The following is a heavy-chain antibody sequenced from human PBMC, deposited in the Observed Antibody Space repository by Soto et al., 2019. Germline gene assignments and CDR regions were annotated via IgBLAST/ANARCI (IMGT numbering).Heavy chain of an antibody. CDR1: GFIFSTYA. V-gene: IGHV3-33*01. CDR2: IWYDGSEK. J-gene: IGHJ4*02. CDR3: ATSRPPDPHGFDS. Sequence: GGSLRLSCAASGFIFSTYAMHWVRQAPGEGLEWVAAIWYDGSEKYYTDSVKGRFTISRDNSRNTLYLQMNSLRAEDTAVYYCATSRPPDPHGFDSLGQGTLVTVSS.